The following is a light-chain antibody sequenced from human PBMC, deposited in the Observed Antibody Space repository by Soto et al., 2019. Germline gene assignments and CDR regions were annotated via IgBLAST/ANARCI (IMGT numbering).Light chain of an antibody. CDR3: QQYNNWTPWT. CDR1: QSVSSN. Sequence: EIVMTQSPATLSVSPGERATLSCRASQSVSSNLAWYQQKPGQAPSLLIYGASTRATDIPARFSGSGSGTEFTLTISSLQSEDFAVYYCQQYNNWTPWTFGQGTKVEIK. V-gene: IGKV3-15*01. CDR2: GAS. J-gene: IGKJ1*01.